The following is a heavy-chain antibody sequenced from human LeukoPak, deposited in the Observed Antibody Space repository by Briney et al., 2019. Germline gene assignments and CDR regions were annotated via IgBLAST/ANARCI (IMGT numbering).Heavy chain of an antibody. CDR1: GDTFGICDFTFSSYA. J-gene: IGHJ3*02. CDR2: IIPIYGRA. Sequence: SVKVSCKASGDTFGICDFTFSSYAISWVRHAPGQGLEWMGGIIPIYGRANYPQKFQGRVTMTADESTRTVTMQLSSLRSEDTAVYYCAGFFYDNTNDAFDIWGQGTVVTVS. CDR3: AGFFYDNTNDAFDI. V-gene: IGHV1-69*13. D-gene: IGHD2/OR15-2a*01.